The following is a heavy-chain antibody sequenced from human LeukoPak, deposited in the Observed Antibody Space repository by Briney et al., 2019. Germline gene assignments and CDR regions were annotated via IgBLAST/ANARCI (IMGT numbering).Heavy chain of an antibody. D-gene: IGHD3-3*01. CDR2: ISYDGSNK. CDR3: AKGAYDFWSGYYDY. Sequence: GGSLRLSCAASGFTFSSYAMHWVRQAPGKGLEWVAVISYDGSNKYYADSVKGRFTISRDNSKNTLYLQMNSLRAEDTAVYYCAKGAYDFWSGYYDYWGQGTLVTVSS. V-gene: IGHV3-30-3*01. CDR1: GFTFSSYA. J-gene: IGHJ4*02.